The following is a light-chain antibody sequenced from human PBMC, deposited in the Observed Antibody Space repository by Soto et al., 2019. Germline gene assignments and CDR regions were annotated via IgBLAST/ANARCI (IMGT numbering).Light chain of an antibody. CDR2: GNS. V-gene: IGLV1-40*01. CDR3: QSYDSSLSGSYV. CDR1: SSNIGAGYD. J-gene: IGLJ1*01. Sequence: QSVLTQPPSVSGAPGQRVTLSCTGRSSNIGAGYDVHWYQQLPGTAPKLLIYGNSNRPSGVPDRFSGSKSGTSASLAITGLQAEDEADYYCQSYDSSLSGSYVFGTGTKVTV.